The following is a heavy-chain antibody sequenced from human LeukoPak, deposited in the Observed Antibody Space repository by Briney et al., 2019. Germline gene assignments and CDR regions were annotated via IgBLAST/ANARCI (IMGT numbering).Heavy chain of an antibody. D-gene: IGHD2-21*01. CDR3: ARCFVGYYYYGMDV. CDR2: IYSGDST. J-gene: IGHJ6*02. CDR1: GFTFSSYA. V-gene: IGHV3-53*01. Sequence: GGSLRLSCAASGFTFSSYAMSWVRQAPGKGLEWVSVIYSGDSTYYTDSVKGRFTISRDNSKNTLYLQMNSLRAEDTAVYYCARCFVGYYYYGMDVWGQGTTVTVSS.